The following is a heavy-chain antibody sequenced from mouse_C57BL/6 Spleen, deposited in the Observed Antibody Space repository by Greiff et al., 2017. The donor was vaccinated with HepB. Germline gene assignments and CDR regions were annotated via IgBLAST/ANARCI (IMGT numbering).Heavy chain of an antibody. CDR2: IYPGDGAT. CDR3: ARSPYYYGSSYDFDY. CDR1: GYAFSSYW. D-gene: IGHD1-1*01. V-gene: IGHV1-80*01. J-gene: IGHJ2*01. Sequence: QVQLQQSGAELVKPGASVKISCKASGYAFSSYWMNWVKQRPGKGLEWIGQIYPGDGATNYNGKFKGKATLTADKSSSTAYMQLSSLTSEDSAVYFCARSPYYYGSSYDFDYWGQGTTLTVSS.